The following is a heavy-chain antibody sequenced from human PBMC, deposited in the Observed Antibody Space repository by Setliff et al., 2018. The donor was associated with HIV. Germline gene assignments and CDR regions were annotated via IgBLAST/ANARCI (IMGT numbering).Heavy chain of an antibody. D-gene: IGHD1-26*01. Sequence: VKVSCKASGYTFTSYGISCVRQAPGQGLEWMGWISAYNGNTNYAQKLQGRVTMTTDTSTSTAYMELRSLRSNDTAVYYCARDSEWGSYIFWTFDIWGQGTMVTVSS. CDR3: ARDSEWGSYIFWTFDI. CDR1: GYTFTSYG. CDR2: ISAYNGNT. V-gene: IGHV1-18*01. J-gene: IGHJ3*02.